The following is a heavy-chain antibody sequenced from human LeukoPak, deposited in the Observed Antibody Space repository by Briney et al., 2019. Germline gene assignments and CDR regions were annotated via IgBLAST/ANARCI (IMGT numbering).Heavy chain of an antibody. CDR1: RFTVSSSY. J-gene: IGHJ4*02. D-gene: IGHD4-17*01. CDR3: ARVTVTTSSDYFDY. Sequence: PGGSLRLSCAAARFTVSSSYKSWVRQAPGKGLECVSVIYSGDSTYYADSVKGRFTISRDNYKNTLYLQMNSLRAEDTAVYYCARVTVTTSSDYFDYWGQGTLVTVSS. CDR2: IYSGDST. V-gene: IGHV3-53*01.